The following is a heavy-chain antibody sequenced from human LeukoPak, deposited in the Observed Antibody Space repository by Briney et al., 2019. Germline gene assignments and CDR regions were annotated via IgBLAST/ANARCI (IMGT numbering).Heavy chain of an antibody. Sequence: GGSLRLSCAASGFTFSSYSMNWVRQAPGKGLEWVSYISSSSSTIYYADSVKGRFTISRDNAKNSLYLQMNSLRAEDTAVYYCHRGYSYGWRDWFDPWGQGTLVTVSS. D-gene: IGHD5-18*01. CDR1: GFTFSSYS. CDR3: HRGYSYGWRDWFDP. V-gene: IGHV3-48*04. CDR2: ISSSSSTI. J-gene: IGHJ5*02.